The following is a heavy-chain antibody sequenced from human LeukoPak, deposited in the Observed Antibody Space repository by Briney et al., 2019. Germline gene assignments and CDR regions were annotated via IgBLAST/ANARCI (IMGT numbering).Heavy chain of an antibody. CDR1: GFTFSSYW. CDR2: INSDGSST. Sequence: GGSMRLSCAASGFTFSSYWMHWVRQAPRKRLVLVSRINSDGSSTNYPDSVKGRSTTANNDARNTLFLQMKSLRAEDTAVYYCARALVSVYYYMDVWGKGTTVTVSS. J-gene: IGHJ6*03. V-gene: IGHV3-74*01. CDR3: ARALVSVYYYMDV. D-gene: IGHD3-9*01.